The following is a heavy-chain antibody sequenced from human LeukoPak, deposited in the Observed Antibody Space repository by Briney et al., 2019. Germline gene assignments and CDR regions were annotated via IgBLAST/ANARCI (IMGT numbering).Heavy chain of an antibody. CDR1: GFTFSNAW. D-gene: IGHD4-17*01. CDR3: TTDPERGTTPYYFDY. CDR2: IKSKTDGGTT. Sequence: GRSLRLSCAASGFTFSNAWMSWVRQAPGKGLEWVGRIKSKTDGGTTDYAAPVKGRFTISRDDSKNTLYLQMNSLKTEDTAVYYCTTDPERGTTPYYFDYWGQGTLVTVSS. J-gene: IGHJ4*02. V-gene: IGHV3-15*01.